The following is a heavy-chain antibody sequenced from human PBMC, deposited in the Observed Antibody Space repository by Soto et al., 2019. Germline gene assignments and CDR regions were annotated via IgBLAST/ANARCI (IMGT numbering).Heavy chain of an antibody. CDR1: GFTFSSYA. V-gene: IGHV3-64*01. Sequence: GGSLRLSCAASGFTFSSYAMHWVRQAPGKGLEYVSAISSNGGSTYYANSVKGRFTISRDNSKNTQYLQMGSLRAEDMAVYYCARDVLYYYYYYMDVWGKGTTVTVSS. D-gene: IGHD3-10*02. J-gene: IGHJ6*03. CDR2: ISSNGGST. CDR3: ARDVLYYYYYYMDV.